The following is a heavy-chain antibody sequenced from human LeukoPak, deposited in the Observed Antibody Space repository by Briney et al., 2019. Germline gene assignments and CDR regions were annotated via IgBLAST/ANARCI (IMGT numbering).Heavy chain of an antibody. V-gene: IGHV3-30-3*01. CDR3: ARDPGYSSGWLYYYYYYGMDV. CDR2: ISYDGSNK. Sequence: GGSLRLSCAASGFTFSSYAMHWVRQAPGKGLEWVAVISYDGSNKYYADSVKGRFTISRDNSKNTLYLQMNSLRAEDTAVYYCARDPGYSSGWLYYYYYYGMDVWGQGTTVTVSS. J-gene: IGHJ6*02. D-gene: IGHD6-19*01. CDR1: GFTFSSYA.